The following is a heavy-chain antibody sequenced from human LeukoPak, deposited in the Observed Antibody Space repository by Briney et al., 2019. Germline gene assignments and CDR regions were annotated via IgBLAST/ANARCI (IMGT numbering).Heavy chain of an antibody. CDR3: ASGSSRNWFDP. J-gene: IGHJ5*02. CDR1: GGSINNGGYY. V-gene: IGHV4-31*03. Sequence: SETLSLTCTVSGGSINNGGYYWSWIRQHPGKGLEWIGYIYYSGSSYYNPSLRSRVTISVDTSKNHFSLKLSSVTAADTAVYYCASGSSRNWFDPWGQGTLVTVSS. CDR2: IYYSGSS. D-gene: IGHD6-13*01.